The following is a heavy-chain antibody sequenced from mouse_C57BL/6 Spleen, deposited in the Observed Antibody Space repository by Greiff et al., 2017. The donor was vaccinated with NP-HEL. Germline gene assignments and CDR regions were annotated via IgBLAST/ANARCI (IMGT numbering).Heavy chain of an antibody. CDR3: ARSSQLGPNFDY. CDR1: GYTFTSYW. J-gene: IGHJ2*01. Sequence: VQLQQPGAELVKPGASVKLSCKASGYTFTSYWMQWVKQRPGQGLEWIGEIDPSDSYTNYNQKFKGKATLTVDTSSSTAYMQLSSLTSEDSAVYYCARSSQLGPNFDYWGQGTTLTVSS. CDR2: IDPSDSYT. V-gene: IGHV1-50*01. D-gene: IGHD4-1*02.